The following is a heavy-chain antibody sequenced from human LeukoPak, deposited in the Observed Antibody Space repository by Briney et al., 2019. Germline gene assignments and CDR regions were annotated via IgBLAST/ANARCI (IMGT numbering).Heavy chain of an antibody. Sequence: ASVKVSCKASGGTSSSYAISWVRQAPGQGLEWMGRIIPILGIANYAQKFQGRVTITADKSTSTAYMELSSLRSEDTAVYYCARPYSGDNWFDPWGQGTLVTVSS. CDR2: IIPILGIA. J-gene: IGHJ5*02. V-gene: IGHV1-69*04. CDR1: GGTSSSYA. D-gene: IGHD1-26*01. CDR3: ARPYSGDNWFDP.